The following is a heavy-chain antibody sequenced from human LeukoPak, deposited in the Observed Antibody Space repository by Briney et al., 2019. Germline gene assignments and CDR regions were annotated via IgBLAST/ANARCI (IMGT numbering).Heavy chain of an antibody. CDR3: ARDPPRYYDSSAPDY. Sequence: SETLSLTCTVSGGSISSYYWSWIRQPPGKGLEWIGYIYYSGSTNYNPSLKSRVTISVDTSKNQFSLKLSSVTAADTAVYYCARDPPRYYDSSAPDYWGQGTLVTVSS. V-gene: IGHV4-59*01. J-gene: IGHJ4*02. D-gene: IGHD3-22*01. CDR1: GGSISSYY. CDR2: IYYSGST.